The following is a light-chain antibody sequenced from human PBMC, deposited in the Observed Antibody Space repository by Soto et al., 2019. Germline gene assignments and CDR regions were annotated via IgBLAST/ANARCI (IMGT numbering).Light chain of an antibody. CDR2: GAS. V-gene: IGKV3-15*01. Sequence: EIVMTQSPATLSVSPGERATLSCRASQSVSSNLAWYQQKPGQAPRLLIYGASTRATGIPARFSGSGSGTEFTLTKSSLQSEDFAVYDCKQYNKWPVTFGGGTKVEIK. CDR1: QSVSSN. CDR3: KQYNKWPVT. J-gene: IGKJ4*01.